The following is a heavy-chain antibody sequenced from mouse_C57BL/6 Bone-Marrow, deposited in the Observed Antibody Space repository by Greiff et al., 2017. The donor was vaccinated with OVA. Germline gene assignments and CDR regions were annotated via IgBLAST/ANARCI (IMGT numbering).Heavy chain of an antibody. Sequence: DVQLVESGGGLVQPKGSLKLSCAASGFSFNTYAMNWVRQAPGKGLEWVARIRRKSNNYATYYADSVKDRFTISRDDSESMLYLQMNNLKTEDTAMYYCVREGLRRGYYAMDYWGQGTSVTVSS. D-gene: IGHD2-2*01. CDR3: VREGLRRGYYAMDY. CDR1: GFSFNTYA. J-gene: IGHJ4*01. CDR2: IRRKSNNYAT. V-gene: IGHV10-1*01.